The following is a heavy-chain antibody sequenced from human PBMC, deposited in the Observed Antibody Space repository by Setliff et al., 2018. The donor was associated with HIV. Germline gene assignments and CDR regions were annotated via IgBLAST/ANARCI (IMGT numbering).Heavy chain of an antibody. CDR2: IYYTGST. V-gene: IGHV4-31*03. Sequence: SETLSLTCSVSGGSINSGHYYWSWIRHHPGKSLEWIGYIYYTGSTYFNPSLKSRVTLSIDTSKNQFSLKLTSVTAADTAVYYCASESGYNYRGMDVWGQGTTVTVSS. J-gene: IGHJ6*02. CDR3: ASESGYNYRGMDV. D-gene: IGHD5-12*01. CDR1: GGSINSGHYY.